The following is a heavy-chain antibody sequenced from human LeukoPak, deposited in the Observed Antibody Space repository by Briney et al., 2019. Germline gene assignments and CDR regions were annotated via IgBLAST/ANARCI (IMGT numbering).Heavy chain of an antibody. CDR1: GGSISSYY. CDR3: ARHEIVGAIDY. D-gene: IGHD1-26*01. V-gene: IGHV4-59*08. Sequence: PSEALSLTCTVSGGSISSYYWSWIRQPPGKGLEWIGYIYYSGSTNYNPSLKSRVTISVDTSKNQFSLKLSSVTAADTAVYYCARHEIVGAIDYWGQGTLVAVSS. J-gene: IGHJ4*02. CDR2: IYYSGST.